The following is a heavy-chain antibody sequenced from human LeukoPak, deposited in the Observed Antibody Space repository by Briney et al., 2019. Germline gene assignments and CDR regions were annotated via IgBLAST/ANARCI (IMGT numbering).Heavy chain of an antibody. D-gene: IGHD3-3*01. CDR3: AKDYDFWSGYPIPDY. Sequence: PGGSLRLSCAASGFTFSSYGMHWVRQAPGKGLEWVAVISYDGSNKYYADSVKGRFTISRDNSKNTLYLQMNSLRAEDTAVYYRAKDYDFWSGYPIPDYWGQGTLVTVSS. CDR1: GFTFSSYG. CDR2: ISYDGSNK. J-gene: IGHJ4*02. V-gene: IGHV3-30*18.